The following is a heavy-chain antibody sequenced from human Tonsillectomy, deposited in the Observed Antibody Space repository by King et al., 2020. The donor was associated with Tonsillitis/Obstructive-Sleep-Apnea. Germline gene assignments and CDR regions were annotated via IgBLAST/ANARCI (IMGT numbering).Heavy chain of an antibody. J-gene: IGHJ4*02. CDR1: GFTFSSYA. CDR2: ISGSGGST. D-gene: IGHD3-3*01. Sequence: EWQLVQSGGGLVQPGGSLRLSCAASGFTFSSYAMSWVRQAPGKGLEWASAISGSGGSTYYADSVKGRFTISRDNSKNTLYLQMNSLRAEDTAVYYCAAKSQGFLEWLLLDYWGQGPLVTVSS. V-gene: IGHV3-23*04. CDR3: AAKSQGFLEWLLLDY.